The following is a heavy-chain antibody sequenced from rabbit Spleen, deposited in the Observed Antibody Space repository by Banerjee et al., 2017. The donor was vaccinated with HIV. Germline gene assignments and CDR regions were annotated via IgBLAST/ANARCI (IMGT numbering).Heavy chain of an antibody. J-gene: IGHJ4*01. D-gene: IGHD4-1*01. CDR1: GFSFSSSDY. CDR2: IYAGSSGST. V-gene: IGHV1S40*01. Sequence: QSLEESGGDLVKPGASLTLTCTASGFSFSSSDYMCWVRQAPGKGLECIACIYAGSSGSTWYASWAKGRFTISQTSSTTVTLQMTSLTAADTATYFCARDLDDVIGWNFGWWGPGTLVTVS. CDR3: ARDLDDVIGWNFGW.